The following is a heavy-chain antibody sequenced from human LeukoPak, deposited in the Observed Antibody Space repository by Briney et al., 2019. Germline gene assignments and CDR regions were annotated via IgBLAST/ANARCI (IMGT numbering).Heavy chain of an antibody. CDR1: GDSVSTSGVA. D-gene: IGHD6-25*01. CDR3: ARGRASAFDV. CDR2: TYYTSKWNT. J-gene: IGHJ3*01. V-gene: IGHV6-1*01. Sequence: PSQTLSLTCAISGDSVSTSGVAWNWVRQSPSRGLEWLGRTYYTSKWNTDYAVSVKSRIVVNPDTSKNHFSLQRNSVTSEDTAVYYWARGRASAFDVWGQGTMVTVSS.